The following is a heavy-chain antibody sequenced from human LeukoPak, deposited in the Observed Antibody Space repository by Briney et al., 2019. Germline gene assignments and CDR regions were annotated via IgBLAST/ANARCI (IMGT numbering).Heavy chain of an antibody. D-gene: IGHD3-22*01. Sequence: SETLSLTCTVSGYSISSGYYWGWIRQPPGKGLEWIGSIYHSGSTYYNPSLKSRATISVDTSKNQFSLKLSSVTAADTAVYYCPKRFGNYYDSSGYSPNYFDYWGQGTLVTVSS. CDR2: IYHSGST. J-gene: IGHJ4*02. CDR3: PKRFGNYYDSSGYSPNYFDY. V-gene: IGHV4-38-2*02. CDR1: GYSISSGYY.